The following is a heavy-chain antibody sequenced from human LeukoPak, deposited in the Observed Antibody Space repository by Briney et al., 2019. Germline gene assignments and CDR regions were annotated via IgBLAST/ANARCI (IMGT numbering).Heavy chain of an antibody. CDR1: GGTFSSYA. V-gene: IGHV1-69*04. CDR3: ARDPVVATTGGIDY. D-gene: IGHD5-12*01. Sequence: GASVKVSCKAPGGTFSSYAISWVRQAPGQGLEWMGRIIPILGIANYAQKFQGRVTITADKSTSTAYMELSSLRSEDTAVYYCARDPVVATTGGIDYWGQGTLVTVSS. J-gene: IGHJ4*02. CDR2: IIPILGIA.